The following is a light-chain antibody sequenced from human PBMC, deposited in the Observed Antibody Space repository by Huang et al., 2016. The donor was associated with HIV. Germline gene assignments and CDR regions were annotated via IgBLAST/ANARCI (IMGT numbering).Light chain of an antibody. CDR1: QSVSNYY. V-gene: IGKV3-20*01. Sequence: SPGERVTLYCRASQSVSNYYLAWYQQKPGQSPRLLIHAASTRASGSPGRFSGSGSGTAFTLTITRLEPEDSAVYFCHQYGTPPWTFGQGTRVEI. J-gene: IGKJ1*01. CDR3: HQYGTPPWT. CDR2: AAS.